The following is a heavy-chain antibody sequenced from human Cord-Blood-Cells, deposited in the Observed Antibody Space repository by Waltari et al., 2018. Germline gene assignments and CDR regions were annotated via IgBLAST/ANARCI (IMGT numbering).Heavy chain of an antibody. D-gene: IGHD7-27*01. CDR3: AILLWGGFH. J-gene: IGHJ4*02. CDR1: GYTLTELS. Sequence: QVQLVQSGAEVKKPGASVKVSCKVSGYTLTELSMHWVRQAPGTGLEWMGGFDREDGETIYAQKCQGGVTVTEDTSTDTAYMELSSLRSGDTAVYYCAILLWGGFHWGQGTLVTVSS. CDR2: FDREDGET. V-gene: IGHV1-24*01.